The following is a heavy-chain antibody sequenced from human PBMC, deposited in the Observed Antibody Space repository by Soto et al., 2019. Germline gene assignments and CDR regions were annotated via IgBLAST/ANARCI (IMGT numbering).Heavy chain of an antibody. D-gene: IGHD3-22*01. CDR2: IYYSGST. J-gene: IGHJ4*02. CDR3: ARHVHYYSSGYDY. Sequence: PSETLSLTCTVSGGSISSSSYYWGWIRQPPGKGLEWIGSIYYSGSTYYNTSLKSRVTISVDTSKNQFSLKLTSVTAADTAVYYCARHVHYYSSGYDYWGQGTLVNVSS. V-gene: IGHV4-39*01. CDR1: GGSISSSSYY.